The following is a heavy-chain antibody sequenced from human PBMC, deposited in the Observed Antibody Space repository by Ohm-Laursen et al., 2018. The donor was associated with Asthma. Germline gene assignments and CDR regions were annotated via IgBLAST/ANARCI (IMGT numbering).Heavy chain of an antibody. CDR1: GFTFSSYA. CDR2: ISYDGSNK. CDR3: ARSDLITIFGVVIKYGMDV. V-gene: IGHV3-30-3*01. J-gene: IGHJ6*02. Sequence: SLRLSCAASGFTFSSYAMHWVRQAPGKGLEWVAVISYDGSNKYYADSVKGRFTISRDNSKNTLYLQMNSLRAEDTAVYYCARSDLITIFGVVIKYGMDVWGQGTTVTVSS. D-gene: IGHD3-3*01.